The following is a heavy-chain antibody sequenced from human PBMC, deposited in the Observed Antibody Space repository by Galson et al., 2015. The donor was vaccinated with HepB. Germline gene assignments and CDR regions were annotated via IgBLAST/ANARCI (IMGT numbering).Heavy chain of an antibody. D-gene: IGHD3-22*01. CDR3: ARDLPQGEVIYYYYMDV. CDR1: GYTFTSYA. J-gene: IGHJ6*03. CDR2: INAGNGNT. Sequence: SVKVSCKASGYTFTSYAMHWVRQAPGQRLEWMGWINAGNGNTKYSQKFQGRVTITRDTSASTAYMELSSLRSEDTAVYYCARDLPQGEVIYYYYMDVWGKGTTVTVSS. V-gene: IGHV1-3*01.